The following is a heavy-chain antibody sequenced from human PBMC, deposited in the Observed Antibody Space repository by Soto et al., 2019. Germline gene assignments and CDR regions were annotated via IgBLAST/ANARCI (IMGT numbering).Heavy chain of an antibody. V-gene: IGHV4-59*01. J-gene: IGHJ4*02. D-gene: IGHD5-12*01. CDR1: GDSITNNY. Sequence: QVQLQESGPGLVKPSETLSLTCTVSGDSITNNYWSWIRQPPGKGLEWIGYFYYSGGINYHPSLKSRVAIAVDTSQNQFSLKLSSVTAADTAVYYCARAPTPPYGGYVHYFDYWGQGTPVTVSS. CDR2: FYYSGGI. CDR3: ARAPTPPYGGYVHYFDY.